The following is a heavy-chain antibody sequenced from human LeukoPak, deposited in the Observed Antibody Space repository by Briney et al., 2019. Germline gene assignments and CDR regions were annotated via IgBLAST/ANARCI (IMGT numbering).Heavy chain of an antibody. CDR1: GYTFTSYT. D-gene: IGHD3-3*01. V-gene: IGHV1-3*03. CDR2: INAGNGNT. CDR3: ARARYETRIWPKSRYDYYHYMDV. J-gene: IGHJ6*03. Sequence: ASVKVSCKASGYTFTSYTIHWVRQAPGQRLEWMGWINAGNGNTKYSQEFQDRVTITRDTSASPAYMELSSLRSEDMAVYYCARARYETRIWPKSRYDYYHYMDVWGKGTTVTVSS.